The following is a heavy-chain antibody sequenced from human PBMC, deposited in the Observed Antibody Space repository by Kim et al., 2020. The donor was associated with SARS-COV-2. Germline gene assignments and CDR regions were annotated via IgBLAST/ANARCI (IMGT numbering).Heavy chain of an antibody. CDR3: ARDVSYSSSWYSTSHFDY. CDR2: TYYRSKWYN. V-gene: IGHV6-1*01. Sequence: SQTLSLTCAISGDSVSSNSAAWNWIRQSPSRGLEWLGRTYYRSKWYNDYAVSVKSRITINPDTSKNQFSLQLNSVTPEDTAVYYCARDVSYSSSWYSTSHFDYWGQGTLVTVSS. D-gene: IGHD6-13*01. J-gene: IGHJ4*02. CDR1: GDSVSSNSAA.